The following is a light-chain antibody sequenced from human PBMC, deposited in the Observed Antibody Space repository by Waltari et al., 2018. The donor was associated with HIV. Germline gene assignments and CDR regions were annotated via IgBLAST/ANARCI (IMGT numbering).Light chain of an antibody. CDR1: SSNLGSYN. J-gene: IGLJ1*01. CDR3: ATWDDSLNGYV. Sequence: QSVLTQPPSASVTPGQRIPISCSGGSSNLGSYNVNWYQQFAGTAPKLVIYSNNQRPSGVPDRFSGSKSGTSASLAISGLQSEDEAEYYCATWDDSLNGYVFGTGTKVTVL. V-gene: IGLV1-44*01. CDR2: SNN.